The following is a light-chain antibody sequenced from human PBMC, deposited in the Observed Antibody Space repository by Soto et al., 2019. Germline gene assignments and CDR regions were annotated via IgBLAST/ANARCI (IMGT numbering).Light chain of an antibody. CDR1: QSVSSSY. CDR3: QQYGSTLMYT. V-gene: IGKV3-20*01. J-gene: IGKJ2*01. CDR2: GAS. Sequence: EIVLTQSPCTLSFSPGERATLSCRASQSVSSSYLAWYQQKPGQAPRLLMYGASSRAPGTPDRFSGSGSGRDFTITISRLEPEEVAVYYCQQYGSTLMYTFGQGTKLEIK.